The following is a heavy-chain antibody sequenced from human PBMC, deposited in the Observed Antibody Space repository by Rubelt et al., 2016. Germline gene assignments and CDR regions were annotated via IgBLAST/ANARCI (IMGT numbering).Heavy chain of an antibody. Sequence: QVQLQESGPGLVKPSETLSLTCTVSGGSISSYYWSWIRQPPGKGLEWIGYIYHSGSTSNNPSLKSRVTMSVDTSKNEFSLKLSSVTAADTAIYYCARGSVIYFDRSEQWGQGTLVTVSS. CDR1: GGSISSYY. J-gene: IGHJ4*02. D-gene: IGHD3-22*01. V-gene: IGHV4-59*01. CDR3: ARGSVIYFDRSEQ. CDR2: IYHSGST.